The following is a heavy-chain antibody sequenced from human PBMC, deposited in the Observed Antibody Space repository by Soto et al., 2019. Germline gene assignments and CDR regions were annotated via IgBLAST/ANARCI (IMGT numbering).Heavy chain of an antibody. CDR3: AKGHITYYYDSSGYPRGEDAFDI. CDR1: GFTFSSYA. J-gene: IGHJ3*02. Sequence: EVQLLESGGGLVQPGGSLRLSCAASGFTFSSYAMSWVRQAPGKGLEWVSAISGSGGSTYYADSVKGRFTISRDNSKNTLYLQMNSLRAEETAVYYCAKGHITYYYDSSGYPRGEDAFDIWGQGTMVTVSS. V-gene: IGHV3-23*01. CDR2: ISGSGGST. D-gene: IGHD3-22*01.